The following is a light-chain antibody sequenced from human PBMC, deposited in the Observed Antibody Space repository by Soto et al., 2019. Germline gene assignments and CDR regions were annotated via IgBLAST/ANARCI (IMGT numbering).Light chain of an antibody. Sequence: DIQMTQSPSSLSASVGDRVTITCRASQSISSYLNWYQQKPGKAPKLLIYAASSLQSGVPSRFSGSGSGTDFTLTISSLEAEDSAVYYCQQRGSWPATFGPGTKVDIK. J-gene: IGKJ3*01. CDR1: QSISSY. CDR3: QQRGSWPAT. CDR2: AAS. V-gene: IGKV1-39*01.